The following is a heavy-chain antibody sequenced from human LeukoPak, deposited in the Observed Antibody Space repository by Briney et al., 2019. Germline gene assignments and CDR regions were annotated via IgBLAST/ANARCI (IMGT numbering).Heavy chain of an antibody. CDR2: INHSGST. Sequence: SETLSLTCAVYGGSFSGYYWGWIRQPPGKGLEWIGEINHSGSTNYNPSLKSRVTISVDTSKNQFSLKLSSVTAADTAVYYCARVVRRARLFDYWGQGTLVTVSS. CDR3: ARVVRRARLFDY. CDR1: GGSFSGYY. J-gene: IGHJ4*02. D-gene: IGHD6-25*01. V-gene: IGHV4-34*01.